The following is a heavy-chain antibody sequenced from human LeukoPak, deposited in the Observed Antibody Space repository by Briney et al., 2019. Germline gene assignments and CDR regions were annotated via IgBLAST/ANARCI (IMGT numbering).Heavy chain of an antibody. CDR2: INPNSGGT. CDR3: ARVWWQQLVFGEFDY. CDR1: GYTFTGYY. D-gene: IGHD6-13*01. Sequence: ASVKVSCKASGYTFTGYYMHWVRQAPGQGLEWMGWINPNSGGTNYAQKFQGRVTMTRDTSISTAYMELSRLRFDDTAVYYCARVWWQQLVFGEFDYWGQGTLVTVSS. J-gene: IGHJ4*02. V-gene: IGHV1-2*02.